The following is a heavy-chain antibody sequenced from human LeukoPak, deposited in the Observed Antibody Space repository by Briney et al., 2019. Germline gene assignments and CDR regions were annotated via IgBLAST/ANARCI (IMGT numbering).Heavy chain of an antibody. CDR1: GLTFSRYV. J-gene: IGHJ2*01. D-gene: IGHD4-17*01. CDR2: LSASGGST. Sequence: PGGSLRPSCASSGLTFSRYVMGWVRQAPGKGLEWVSTLSASGGSTFYAASVKGRFTVSRDNSKNTLFLQMNTLRAEDTAVYYCATLYGDYNWYFDLWGRGTLVTVSS. CDR3: ATLYGDYNWYFDL. V-gene: IGHV3-23*01.